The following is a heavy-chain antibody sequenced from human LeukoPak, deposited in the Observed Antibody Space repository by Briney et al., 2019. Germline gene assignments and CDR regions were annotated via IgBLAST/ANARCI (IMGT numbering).Heavy chain of an antibody. Sequence: SVKVSCTASGGTFSSYAISWVRQAPGQGLEWMGGIIPIFGTANYAQKFQGRVTITADESTSTAYMELSSLRFEDTAVYYCARGSPYYDSSGYYLDGLDYWGQGTLVTVSS. CDR2: IIPIFGTA. D-gene: IGHD3-22*01. CDR1: GGTFSSYA. V-gene: IGHV1-69*13. J-gene: IGHJ4*02. CDR3: ARGSPYYDSSGYYLDGLDY.